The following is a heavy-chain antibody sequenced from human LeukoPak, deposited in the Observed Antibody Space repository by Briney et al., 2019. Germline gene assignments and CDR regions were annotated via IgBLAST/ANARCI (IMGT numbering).Heavy chain of an antibody. CDR2: IGTSSSTT. D-gene: IGHD3-16*02. J-gene: IGHJ4*02. CDR1: GFTFSGFT. V-gene: IGHV3-48*02. CDR3: ARGSDFVWGSYRPYFDY. Sequence: GGSLRLSCAASGFTFSGFTMNWVRQAPGKGLEWVSYIGTSSSTTYYADSVKGRFTISRDNAKNSLYLQMNSLRDEDTAVYYCARGSDFVWGSYRPYFDYWGQGTLVTVSS.